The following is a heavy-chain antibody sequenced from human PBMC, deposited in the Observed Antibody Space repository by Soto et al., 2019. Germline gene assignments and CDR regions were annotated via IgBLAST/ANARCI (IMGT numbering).Heavy chain of an antibody. Sequence: QITLKESGPTLVKPTPTLTLTCTFSGFSLSTGGVGVAWIRQPPGQALEWLALIYWDDDKRYRPSLESRRTTTKDTAKNQVMRTRTNMAPDETATYYGADVPGRGGGCFWDHYRGMDVGGQGTTVTVSS. CDR2: IYWDDDK. J-gene: IGHJ6*02. CDR1: GFSLSTGGVG. V-gene: IGHV2-5*02. CDR3: ADVPGRGGGCFWDHYRGMDV. D-gene: IGHD2-15*01.